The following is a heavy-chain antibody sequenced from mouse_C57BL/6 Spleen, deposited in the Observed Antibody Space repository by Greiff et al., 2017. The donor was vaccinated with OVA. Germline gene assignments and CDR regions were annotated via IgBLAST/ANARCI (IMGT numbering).Heavy chain of an antibody. V-gene: IGHV1-52*01. Sequence: QVQLQQSGAELVRPGSSVKLSCKASGYTFTSYWMHWVKQRPIQGLEWIGNIDPSDSETHYNQKFKDKATLTVDKSSSTAYMQLSSLTSEDSAVYYCARYYYGNYEKAMDYWGQGTSVTVSS. J-gene: IGHJ4*01. CDR2: IDPSDSET. CDR3: ARYYYGNYEKAMDY. D-gene: IGHD2-1*01. CDR1: GYTFTSYW.